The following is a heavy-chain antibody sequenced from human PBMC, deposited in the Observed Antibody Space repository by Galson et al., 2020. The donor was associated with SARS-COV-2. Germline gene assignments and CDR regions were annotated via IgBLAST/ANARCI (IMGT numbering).Heavy chain of an antibody. D-gene: IGHD1-26*01. CDR1: GFTFSSYS. Sequence: SCAASGFTFSSYSMNWVRQAPGKGLEWVSYISSSSSTIYYADSVKGRFTISRDNAKNSLYLQMNSLRDEDTAVYYCARPRRSYYRSDYYYYYGMDVWGQGTTVTVSS. V-gene: IGHV3-48*02. CDR2: ISSSSSTI. CDR3: ARPRRSYYRSDYYYYYGMDV. J-gene: IGHJ6*02.